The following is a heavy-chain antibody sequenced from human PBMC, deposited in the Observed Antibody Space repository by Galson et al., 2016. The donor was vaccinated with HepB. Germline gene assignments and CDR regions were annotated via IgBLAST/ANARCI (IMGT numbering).Heavy chain of an antibody. D-gene: IGHD6-19*01. V-gene: IGHV3-21*01. Sequence: SLRLSCAASGFTFSRYSMSWVRQAPGKGLEWVSYVSSSDYIYYADSVKGRFTISRDKAKKSLYLNMNSLRAEDTAVYYCARSPVTGSDYWGQGTLVTVSS. CDR2: VSSSDYI. CDR1: GFTFSRYS. CDR3: ARSPVTGSDY. J-gene: IGHJ4*02.